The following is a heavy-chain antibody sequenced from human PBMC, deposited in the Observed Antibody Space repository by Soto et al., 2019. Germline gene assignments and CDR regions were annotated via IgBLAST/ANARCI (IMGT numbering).Heavy chain of an antibody. J-gene: IGHJ4*02. CDR1: GGSISSYY. Sequence: PPETLSLTCTVSGGSISSYYWSWIRQPAGKGLEWIGRIYTSGSTNYNPSLKSRVTMSVDTSKNQFSLKLSSVTAADTAVYYCARDSYSSSWYQHLDYWGQGTLVTVSS. D-gene: IGHD6-13*01. V-gene: IGHV4-4*07. CDR3: ARDSYSSSWYQHLDY. CDR2: IYTSGST.